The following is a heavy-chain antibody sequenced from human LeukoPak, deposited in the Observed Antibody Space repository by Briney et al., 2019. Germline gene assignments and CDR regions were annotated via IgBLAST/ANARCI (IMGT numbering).Heavy chain of an antibody. CDR2: ISAYNGNT. J-gene: IGHJ3*02. CDR3: ATYCSSTSCYGFRGAFDI. Sequence: ASVKVSCKASGYTFTSYGISWVRQAPGQGLEWMGWISAYNGNTNYAQKLQGRVTMTTDTSTSTAYMELRSLRSDDTAVYYCATYCSSTSCYGFRGAFDIWGQGTMVTVSS. D-gene: IGHD2-2*01. V-gene: IGHV1-18*01. CDR1: GYTFTSYG.